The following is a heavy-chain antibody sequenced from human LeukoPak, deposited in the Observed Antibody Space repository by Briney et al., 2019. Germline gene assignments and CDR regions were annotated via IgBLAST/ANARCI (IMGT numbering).Heavy chain of an antibody. CDR1: GFTVSSSY. Sequence: GSLRLSCAASGFTVSSSYMSWIRQPPGKGLEWIGYIYYSESTNYNPSLKSRVTISVDTSKNQFSLKLSSVTAADTAVYYCARHSSGWFPPDYWGQGTLVTVSS. CDR2: IYYSEST. CDR3: ARHSSGWFPPDY. J-gene: IGHJ4*02. V-gene: IGHV4-59*08. D-gene: IGHD6-19*01.